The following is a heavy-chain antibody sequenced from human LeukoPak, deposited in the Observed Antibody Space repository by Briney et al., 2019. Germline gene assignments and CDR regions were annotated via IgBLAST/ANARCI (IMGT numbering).Heavy chain of an antibody. CDR2: MSDDGSNK. Sequence: GRSLRLSCAASGFTFSSCAMHWVRQAPGKGLEWVAGMSDDGSNKNYADSVRGRFTISRDNSKNTLYLQMNSLRAEDTAVYYCARGGGYSYGWEDYFDYWGQGTLVTVSS. J-gene: IGHJ4*02. D-gene: IGHD5-18*01. CDR1: GFTFSSCA. CDR3: ARGGGYSYGWEDYFDY. V-gene: IGHV3-30-3*01.